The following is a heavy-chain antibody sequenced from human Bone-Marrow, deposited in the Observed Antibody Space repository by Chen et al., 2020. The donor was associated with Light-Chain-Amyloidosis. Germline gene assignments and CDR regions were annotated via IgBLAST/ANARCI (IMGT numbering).Heavy chain of an antibody. D-gene: IGHD3-3*01. J-gene: IGHJ6*02. CDR3: ARDEGMYTSGYYGLGMDV. CDR2: IYFGGKT. Sequence: QVVETGGGLIQSGGSLRLSCAASGFTVGTNYMNWVRQAPGKGLEWVSVIYFGGKTFYADSVKCRFTISRDSVKNTIYLQMDSLRVEDTGVYYCARDEGMYTSGYYGLGMDVWGPGTTVVVSS. V-gene: IGHV3-53*02. CDR1: GFTVGTNY.